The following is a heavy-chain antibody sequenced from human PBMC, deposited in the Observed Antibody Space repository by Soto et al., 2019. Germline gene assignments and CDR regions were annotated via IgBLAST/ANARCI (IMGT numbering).Heavy chain of an antibody. CDR2: IFYSGGT. D-gene: IGHD7-27*01. J-gene: IGHJ4*02. CDR1: GGSILDSTYY. Sequence: SETLSLTCTVSGGSILDSTYYWAWIRQSPGKGLEWIGTIFYSGGTFYTPSLKSRVTMSVDTSNNQFSLKLSSVTAADTAVYYCAKNWNWGSLVHWGQGTLVTVSS. CDR3: AKNWNWGSLVH. V-gene: IGHV4-39*01.